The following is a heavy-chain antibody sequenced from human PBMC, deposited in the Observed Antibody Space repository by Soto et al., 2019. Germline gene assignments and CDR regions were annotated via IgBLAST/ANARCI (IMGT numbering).Heavy chain of an antibody. J-gene: IGHJ6*02. CDR2: INPNSGGT. CDR3: ARANSSGRKTSYYHYYGMDV. CDR1: GYTFTGYY. V-gene: IGHV1-2*04. D-gene: IGHD6-19*01. Sequence: ASVKVSCKASGYTFTGYYMHWVRQAPGQGLEWMGWINPNSGGTNYAQKFQGWVTMTRDTSISTAYMELSRLRSDDTAVYYCARANSSGRKTSYYHYYGMDVWGQGTTVTVSS.